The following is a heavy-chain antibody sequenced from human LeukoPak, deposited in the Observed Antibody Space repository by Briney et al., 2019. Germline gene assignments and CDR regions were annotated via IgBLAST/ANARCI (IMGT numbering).Heavy chain of an antibody. J-gene: IGHJ5*02. CDR1: GYSISSGYY. Sequence: PSETLSLTCAVSGYSISSGYYWWWIRPPPGRGLGFGGSNYHSGSTYYHPPNRRRATTAVATSKNHFSLMLSSVAAAAAAAYYCARGSTSCCYGNWFDPWGQGTLVTVSS. D-gene: IGHD2-2*01. CDR3: ARGSTSCCYGNWFDP. CDR2: NYHSGST. V-gene: IGHV4-38-2*01.